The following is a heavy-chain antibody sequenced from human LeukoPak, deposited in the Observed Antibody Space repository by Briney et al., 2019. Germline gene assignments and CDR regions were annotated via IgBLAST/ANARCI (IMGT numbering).Heavy chain of an antibody. CDR2: IYHSGST. Sequence: SETLSLTCTVSGYSISSGYYWGWIRQPPGKGLEWIGSIYHSGSTYYNPSLKSRVTISVDTSKNQFSLKLSSVTAADTAVYYCARGDRIMVRGVINNLNWFDPWGQGTLVTVSS. J-gene: IGHJ5*02. CDR1: GYSISSGYY. CDR3: ARGDRIMVRGVINNLNWFDP. D-gene: IGHD3-10*01. V-gene: IGHV4-38-2*02.